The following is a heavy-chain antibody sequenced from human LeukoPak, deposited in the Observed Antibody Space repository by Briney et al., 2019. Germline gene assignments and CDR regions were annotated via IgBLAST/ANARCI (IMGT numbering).Heavy chain of an antibody. D-gene: IGHD3-10*01. J-gene: IGHJ4*02. CDR3: ARSYGSGSYSYYFDY. CDR2: IYHSGST. CDR1: GGSISSGGYS. Sequence: SQTLSLTCAVSGGSISSGGYSWSWLRQPPGKGLEWIGYIYHSGSTYYNPSLKSRVTISVDRSKNQFSLKLSSVTAADTAVYYCARSYGSGSYSYYFDYWGQGTLVTVSS. V-gene: IGHV4-30-2*01.